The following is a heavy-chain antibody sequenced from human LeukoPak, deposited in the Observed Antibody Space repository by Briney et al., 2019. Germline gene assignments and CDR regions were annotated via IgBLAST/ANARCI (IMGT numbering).Heavy chain of an antibody. D-gene: IGHD5-24*01. CDR3: ARHAGRWLQSDY. J-gene: IGHJ4*02. V-gene: IGHV4-61*02. CDR2: IYTSGST. CDR1: GGSISSGSYY. Sequence: SQTLSLTCTVSGGSISSGSYYWSWIRQPAGKGLEWIGRIYTSGSTNYNPSLKSRVTISVDTSKNQFSLKLSSVTAADTAVYYCARHAGRWLQSDYWGQGTLVTVSS.